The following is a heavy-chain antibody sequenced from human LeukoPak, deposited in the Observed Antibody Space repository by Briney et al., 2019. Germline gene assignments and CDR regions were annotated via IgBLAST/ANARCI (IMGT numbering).Heavy chain of an antibody. Sequence: GGSLRLSCAASGFTFSDYGMRWIRQAPDKGLEWVAAISNDGSNKYYADSVKGRFTISRDNSKNTLYLQMNSLRAEDTAVYYCAKVDIVATIDAGRLVDYWGQGTLVTVSS. J-gene: IGHJ4*02. CDR2: ISNDGSNK. CDR3: AKVDIVATIDAGRLVDY. D-gene: IGHD5-12*01. V-gene: IGHV3-30*18. CDR1: GFTFSDYG.